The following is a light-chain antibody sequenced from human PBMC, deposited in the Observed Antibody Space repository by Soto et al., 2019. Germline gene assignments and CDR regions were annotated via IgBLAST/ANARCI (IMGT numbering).Light chain of an antibody. V-gene: IGKV1-5*03. CDR1: QSVSIW. J-gene: IGKJ1*01. CDR2: KSS. CDR3: QQFNTSPWT. Sequence: DIQMTQSPSTLSASQGDRVTISCRASQSVSIWLAWYQQKTGRAPKLLIYKSSILESGVPSRFSGSGYGTEFNLTISSLQTDDFATYYCQQFNTSPWTFGQGTKVDIK.